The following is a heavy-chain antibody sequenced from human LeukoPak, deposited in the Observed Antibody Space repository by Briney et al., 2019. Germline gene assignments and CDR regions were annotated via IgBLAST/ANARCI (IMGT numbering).Heavy chain of an antibody. V-gene: IGHV1-69*13. CDR1: GGTFSSYA. D-gene: IGHD5-12*01. CDR2: IIPIFGTA. CDR3: ARGGYDPRYYYYCMDV. J-gene: IGHJ6*03. Sequence: GASVKVSCKASGGTFSSYAINWVRQAPGQGLEWMGGIIPIFGTANYAQKFQGRVTITADESTSTAYMELSSLRSEDTAVYYCARGGYDPRYYYYCMDVWGKGTTVTISS.